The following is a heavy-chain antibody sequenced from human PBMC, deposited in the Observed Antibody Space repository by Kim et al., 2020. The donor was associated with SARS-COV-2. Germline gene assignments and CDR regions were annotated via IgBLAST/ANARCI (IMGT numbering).Heavy chain of an antibody. V-gene: IGHV3-73*01. D-gene: IGHD2-8*02. CDR3: TTGGGEVVSKYWYFDL. J-gene: IGHJ2*01. CDR1: GFTFSGSA. Sequence: GGSLRLSCAASGFTFSGSAMHWVRQASGKGLEWVGRIRSKANSYATAYAASVKGRFTISRDDSKNTAYLQMNSLKTEDTAVYYCTTGGGEVVSKYWYFDLWGRGTLVTVSS. CDR2: IRSKANSYAT.